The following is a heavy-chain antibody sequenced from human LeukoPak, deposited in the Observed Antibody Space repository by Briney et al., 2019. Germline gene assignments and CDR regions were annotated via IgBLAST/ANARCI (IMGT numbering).Heavy chain of an antibody. CDR1: GGSISSYY. D-gene: IGHD1-1*01. J-gene: IGHJ5*02. Sequence: SETLSLTCTVSGGSISSYYWSWIRQPPGKGLEWIGYINYSGNTNYNPSLKSRVTISVDTSKNQFSLKLSSVTAADTAVYFCARDSMRIQTGTTPWGQGTLVTVSS. V-gene: IGHV4-59*01. CDR2: INYSGNT. CDR3: ARDSMRIQTGTTP.